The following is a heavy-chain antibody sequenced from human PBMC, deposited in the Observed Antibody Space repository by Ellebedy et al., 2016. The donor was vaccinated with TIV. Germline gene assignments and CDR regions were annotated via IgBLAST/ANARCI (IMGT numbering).Heavy chain of an antibody. CDR2: ISYDESHQ. D-gene: IGHD3-10*01. J-gene: IGHJ4*02. CDR3: AGGELLSLFDY. V-gene: IGHV3-30*03. Sequence: GGSLRLSXTASGFTFSSFGMYWLRQAPGKGLEWVAVISYDESHQYYADSVKGRFTISRDNSKNTVSLQMNSLRPEDTAVYYCAGGELLSLFDYWGQGTLVTVSS. CDR1: GFTFSSFG.